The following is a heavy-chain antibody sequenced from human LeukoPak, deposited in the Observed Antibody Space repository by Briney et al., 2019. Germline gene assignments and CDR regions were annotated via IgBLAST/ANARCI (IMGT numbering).Heavy chain of an antibody. J-gene: IGHJ4*02. Sequence: ASVKVSCKASGYTFTDYYMHWVRRVPEQGVEWMGWMNPISGGTIYAQKFQGRVTMTRDTSISTAYWELSSLRYDDTAVYYCARDIRLVPAAREVDYWGQGTLVTVSS. CDR3: ARDIRLVPAAREVDY. CDR1: GYTFTDYY. CDR2: MNPISGGT. V-gene: IGHV1-2*02. D-gene: IGHD2-2*01.